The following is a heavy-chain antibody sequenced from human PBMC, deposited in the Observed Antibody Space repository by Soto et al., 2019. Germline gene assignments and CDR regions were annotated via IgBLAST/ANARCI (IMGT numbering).Heavy chain of an antibody. V-gene: IGHV2-26*01. D-gene: IGHD3-3*01. J-gene: IGHJ4*02. Sequence: SGPTLVNPTETLTLTCTVSGFSLSNARMGVSWNRQPPGKAMEWLANIFTNDEKSYSTSLKSRVTISKYTSKSQVVLTMTNMDPVDTATYYCAGFLTIFGVVPSWGQGTLVTVSS. CDR1: GFSLSNARMG. CDR2: IFTNDEK. CDR3: AGFLTIFGVVPS.